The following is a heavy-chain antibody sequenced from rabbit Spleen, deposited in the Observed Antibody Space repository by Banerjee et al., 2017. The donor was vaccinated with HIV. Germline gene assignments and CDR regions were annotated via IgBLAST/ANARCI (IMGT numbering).Heavy chain of an antibody. CDR3: VRGASNNGYYSL. D-gene: IGHD1-1*01. V-gene: IGHV1S45*01. J-gene: IGHJ4*01. Sequence: QEQLEESGGGLVKPEGSLTLTCKASGFSFSDRDVMCWVRQAPGKGLEWIACINTATGKAVYASWAKGRFTISKTSSTTVTLQMTSLTAADTATYFCVRGASNNGYYSLWGPGTLVTVS. CDR1: GFSFSDRDV. CDR2: INTATGKA.